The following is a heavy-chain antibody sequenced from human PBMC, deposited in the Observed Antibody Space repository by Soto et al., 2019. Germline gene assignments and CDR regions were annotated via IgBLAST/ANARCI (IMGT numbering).Heavy chain of an antibody. CDR1: GFTFSSYW. CDR3: VPSDYYYYYGMDV. Sequence: GGSLRLSCAASGFTFSSYWMHWVRQAPGKGLVWVSRINSDGSSTSYADSVKGRFTISRDNAKNTLYLQMNSLRAEDTAVYYCVPSDYYYYYGMDVWGQGTTVTVSS. J-gene: IGHJ6*02. CDR2: INSDGSST. V-gene: IGHV3-74*01.